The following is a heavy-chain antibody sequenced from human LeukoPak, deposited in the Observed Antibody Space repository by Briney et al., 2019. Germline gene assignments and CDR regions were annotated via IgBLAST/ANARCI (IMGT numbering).Heavy chain of an antibody. D-gene: IGHD1-1*01. Sequence: SETLSLTCTVSGGSITNSDWNWVRQSPGKGLEWIGYINYSGSTNYNPSLKSRVTISVDTSKNQFSLKLSSVTAADTAVYFCARDPLSTNDFDIWGQGTMVTVSS. V-gene: IGHV4-59*01. CDR3: ARDPLSTNDFDI. CDR2: INYSGST. J-gene: IGHJ3*02. CDR1: GGSITNSD.